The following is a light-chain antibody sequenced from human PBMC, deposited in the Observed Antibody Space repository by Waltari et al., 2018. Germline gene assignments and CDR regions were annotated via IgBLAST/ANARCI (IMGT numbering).Light chain of an antibody. CDR1: QSVNRV. Sequence: IVLSQSPVTLPLSPGERATLSCRTSQSVNRVLAWYQLKPGQAPRLLIYGASSRATGIPDRFSGGGSGTDFSLTISRLEPEDFAIYYCQHYLRLPATFGQGTKVEIK. V-gene: IGKV3-20*01. CDR3: QHYLRLPAT. J-gene: IGKJ1*01. CDR2: GAS.